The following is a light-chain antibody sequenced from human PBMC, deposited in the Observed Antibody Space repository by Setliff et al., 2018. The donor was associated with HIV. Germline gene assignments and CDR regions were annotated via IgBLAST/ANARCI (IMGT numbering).Light chain of an antibody. Sequence: QSALGQPASVSGSPGQSITISCTGTSTDIGHYGLVSWYQQHPGRAPQLILFDVNKRPSGVSSRFFGPKSGNTASLSISGLQAGDEADYFCCAYAGSDTCVFGTGTKVTVL. CDR2: DVN. CDR3: CAYAGSDTCV. V-gene: IGLV2-23*02. J-gene: IGLJ1*01. CDR1: STDIGHYGL.